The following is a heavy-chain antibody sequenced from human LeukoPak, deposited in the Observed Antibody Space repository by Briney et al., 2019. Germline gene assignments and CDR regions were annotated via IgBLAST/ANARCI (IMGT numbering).Heavy chain of an antibody. V-gene: IGHV3-21*01. CDR2: ISSSSSYI. J-gene: IGHJ4*02. Sequence: GGSLRLSCAASGFTFSSYSMNWVRQAPGKGLEWVSSISSSSSYINYADSVKGRFTISRDNAKNSLYLQMNSLRAEDTAVYYCATHYNWNSPNDYWGQGTLVTVSS. CDR1: GFTFSSYS. D-gene: IGHD1-1*01. CDR3: ATHYNWNSPNDY.